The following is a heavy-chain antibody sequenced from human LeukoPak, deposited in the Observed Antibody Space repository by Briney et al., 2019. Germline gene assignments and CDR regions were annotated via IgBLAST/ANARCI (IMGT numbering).Heavy chain of an antibody. D-gene: IGHD6-13*01. V-gene: IGHV3-30-3*01. CDR1: GFTFSSYA. Sequence: GGSLRLSCAASGFTFSSYAMHWVRQAPGKGLEWVAAISYDGSNEYYADSVKGRFTISKDNSMHTLYLQMNSLRAGDTAVYYCSSRIESAVTKFDYWGQGTLVTVSP. CDR3: SSRIESAVTKFDY. CDR2: ISYDGSNE. J-gene: IGHJ4*02.